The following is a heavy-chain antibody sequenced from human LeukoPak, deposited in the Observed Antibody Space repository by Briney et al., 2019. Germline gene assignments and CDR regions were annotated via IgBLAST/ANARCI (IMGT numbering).Heavy chain of an antibody. V-gene: IGHV4-34*01. CDR1: GGSFSGYY. CDR2: INHSGST. J-gene: IGHJ6*03. CDR3: ARALQAIAAAGISYYYYMDV. D-gene: IGHD6-13*01. Sequence: SETLSLTCAVYGGSFSGYYWSWIRQPPGKGLEWIGEINHSGSTNYNPSLKSRVTISVDTSKNQFSLKLSSVTAADTAVYYCARALQAIAAAGISYYYYMDVWGKGTTVTVSS.